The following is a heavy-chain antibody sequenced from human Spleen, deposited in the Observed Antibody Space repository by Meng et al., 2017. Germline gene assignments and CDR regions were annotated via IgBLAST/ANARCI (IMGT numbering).Heavy chain of an antibody. D-gene: IGHD3-16*01. CDR3: AKDGWGDTDAFEI. V-gene: IGHV3-48*03. CDR1: GFTFNNFE. Sequence: GESLKISCAAYGFTFNNFEMNWVRQAPGKGLEWVSYISSRGGTIDYADSVKGRFTISRDNSKNTLYLQMNSLRAEDTAVYYCAKDGWGDTDAFEIWGQGTMVTVSS. CDR2: ISSRGGTI. J-gene: IGHJ3*02.